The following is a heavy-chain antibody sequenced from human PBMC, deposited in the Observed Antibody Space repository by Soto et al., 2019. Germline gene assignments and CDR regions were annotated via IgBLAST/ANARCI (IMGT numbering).Heavy chain of an antibody. V-gene: IGHV6-1*01. D-gene: IGHD3-3*01. Sequence: PSQPLSLTCAISGDSVSSNSAAWNWIRQSPSRGLEWLGRTFYRSKWYYDYAVSVKSRITINPDTSKNQFSLQLNSVTPEDTAVYYCARTRVYDSYNYYGMAVWGQGTTVTV. CDR3: ARTRVYDSYNYYGMAV. J-gene: IGHJ6*02. CDR1: GDSVSSNSAA. CDR2: TFYRSKWYY.